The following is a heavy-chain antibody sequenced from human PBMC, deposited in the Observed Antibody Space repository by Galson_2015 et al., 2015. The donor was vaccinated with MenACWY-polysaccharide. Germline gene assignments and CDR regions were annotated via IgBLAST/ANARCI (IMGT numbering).Heavy chain of an antibody. J-gene: IGHJ4*02. CDR3: VKNGYTGSSYGYFDS. CDR1: GFTFSSYW. CDR2: ISSDGSST. V-gene: IGHV3-74*01. D-gene: IGHD1-26*01. Sequence: SLRLSCAASGFTFSSYWMHWVRQVPGKGLVWVSRISSDGSSTSYADSVKGRFTISRDNSNNTLYLEMSSLRAGDTAVYYCVKNGYTGSSYGYFDSWGQGTLGTVSS.